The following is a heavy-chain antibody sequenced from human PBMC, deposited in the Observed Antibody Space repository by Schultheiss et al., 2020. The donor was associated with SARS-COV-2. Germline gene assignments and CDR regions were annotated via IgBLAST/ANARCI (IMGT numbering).Heavy chain of an antibody. V-gene: IGHV2-26*01. J-gene: IGHJ3*02. CDR2: IFSNDEK. CDR3: ARFTMVRGGPYDI. D-gene: IGHD3-10*01. Sequence: SGPTLVKPTQTLTLTCTFSGFSLSTSGVGVSWIRQPPGKALEWLAHIFSNDEKSYSTSLKSRLTISKDTSKSQVVLTMTNMDPVDTATYYCARFTMVRGGPYDIWGQGTMVTVSS. CDR1: GFSLSTSGVG.